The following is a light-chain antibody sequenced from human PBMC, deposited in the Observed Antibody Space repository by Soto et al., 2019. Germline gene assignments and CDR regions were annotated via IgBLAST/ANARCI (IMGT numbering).Light chain of an antibody. CDR1: QSVSSD. CDR2: GAS. CDR3: HQYNNWPLT. V-gene: IGKV3-15*01. Sequence: EIVMTQSPATLSVSPGERATLSCRASQSVSSDLAWYLQKPGQAPRLLIYGASTRATGIPARFSGSGSGKEFTLIISSLQSEDFAVYYCHQYNNWPLTFGEGTKVEIK. J-gene: IGKJ4*01.